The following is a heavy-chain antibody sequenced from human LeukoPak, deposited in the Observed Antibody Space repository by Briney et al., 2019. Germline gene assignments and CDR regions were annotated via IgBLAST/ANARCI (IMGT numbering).Heavy chain of an antibody. CDR1: GGTFSSYA. J-gene: IGHJ5*02. D-gene: IGHD3-3*01. CDR2: IIPIYGLA. V-gene: IGHV1-69*04. Sequence: ASVKVACKASGGTFSSYAISWVRQAPGQGLEWVGRIIPIYGLANYAQKFQGRVTITSDKSTSKAYMELSSLRSENTAVYYCAIGGRGSKRGYDFWSGYPNWFDPWGQGTLVTVSS. CDR3: AIGGRGSKRGYDFWSGYPNWFDP.